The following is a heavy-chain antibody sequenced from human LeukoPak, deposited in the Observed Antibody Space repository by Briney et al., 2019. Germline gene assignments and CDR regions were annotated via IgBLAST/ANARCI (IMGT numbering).Heavy chain of an antibody. CDR2: ISAYNSNT. CDR3: AADPSGGRLGELSLSQFDY. J-gene: IGHJ4*02. D-gene: IGHD3-16*02. CDR1: GYTFTSYG. Sequence: ASVKVSCKASGYTFTSYGINWVRQAPGQGLEWMGWISAYNSNTHYAQKLQGRVTITRDMSTSTAYMELSSLRSEDTAVYYCAADPSGGRLGELSLSQFDYWGQGTLVTVSS. V-gene: IGHV1-18*01.